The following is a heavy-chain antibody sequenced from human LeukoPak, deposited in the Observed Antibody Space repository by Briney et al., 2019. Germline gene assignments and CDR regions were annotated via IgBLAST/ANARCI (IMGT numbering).Heavy chain of an antibody. J-gene: IGHJ4*02. CDR1: GFTFSSYG. D-gene: IGHD1-26*01. V-gene: IGHV3-30*02. CDR2: IRYDGSNK. CDR3: AKGEEVVGTSVDFDY. Sequence: PGGSLRLSCAASGFTFSSYGMHWVRQAPGKGLEWVAFIRYDGSNKYYADSVKGRFTISRDNSKNTLYQQMNSLRAEDTAVYYCAKGEEVVGTSVDFDYWGQGTLVTVSS.